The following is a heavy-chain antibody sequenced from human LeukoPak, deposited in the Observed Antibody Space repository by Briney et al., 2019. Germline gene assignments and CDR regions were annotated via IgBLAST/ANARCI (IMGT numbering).Heavy chain of an antibody. V-gene: IGHV4-61*02. CDR2: IYASGST. CDR3: ASYIAAAGTEPAEYFQH. J-gene: IGHJ1*01. D-gene: IGHD6-13*01. CDR1: GGSIVTGNHY. Sequence: SETLSLTCTVSGGSIVTGNHYWSWIRQPAGKGLEWIGRIYASGSTNYNPSLKSRVTISVDTSKNQFSLKLSSVTAADTAVYYCASYIAAAGTEPAEYFQHWGQGTLVTVSS.